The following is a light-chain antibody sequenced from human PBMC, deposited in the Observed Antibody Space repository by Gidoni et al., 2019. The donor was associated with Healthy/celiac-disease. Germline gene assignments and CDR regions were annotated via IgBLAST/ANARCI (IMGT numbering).Light chain of an antibody. Sequence: DIQMTQSPSSLSASVGDRVTSTCRASQSISSYLNWYQQKPGKAPKLLIYAASSLQSWVPSRFSGSGSVTDFTLTISSLQPEDFATYYCQQSYSTPKTFGQGTKVEIK. CDR3: QQSYSTPKT. J-gene: IGKJ1*01. CDR2: AAS. CDR1: QSISSY. V-gene: IGKV1-39*01.